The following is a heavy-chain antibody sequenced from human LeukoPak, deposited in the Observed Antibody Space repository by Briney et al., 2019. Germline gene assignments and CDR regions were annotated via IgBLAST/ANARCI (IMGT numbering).Heavy chain of an antibody. Sequence: SQTLSLTCTASGGSISSGSYYWSWIRQPAGKGLEWIGRIYTSGSTNYNPSLKSRVTISVDTSKNQFSLKLSSVTAADTAVYYCARSNPVGMDVWGQGTTVTVSS. CDR2: IYTSGST. V-gene: IGHV4-61*02. CDR1: GGSISSGSYY. J-gene: IGHJ6*02. D-gene: IGHD3-16*01. CDR3: ARSNPVGMDV.